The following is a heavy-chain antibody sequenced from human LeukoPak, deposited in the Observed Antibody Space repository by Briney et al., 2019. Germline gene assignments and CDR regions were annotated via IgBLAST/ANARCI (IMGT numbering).Heavy chain of an antibody. J-gene: IGHJ5*02. Sequence: GGSLRLSCAASGFTFISYAMSWVRQALGKGLEWVSAISGSGGSTYYADSVKGRFTISRDNSKNTLYLQMNSLRAEDTAVYYCAKDSSGWNGWFDPWGQGTLVTVSS. CDR3: AKDSSGWNGWFDP. D-gene: IGHD6-19*01. CDR1: GFTFISYA. V-gene: IGHV3-23*01. CDR2: ISGSGGST.